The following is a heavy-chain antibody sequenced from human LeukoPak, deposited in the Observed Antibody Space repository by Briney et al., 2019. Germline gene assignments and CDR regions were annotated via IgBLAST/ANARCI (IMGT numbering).Heavy chain of an antibody. D-gene: IGHD2-21*01. CDR1: GFTFSSYG. CDR2: IRYDGSNK. V-gene: IGHV3-30*02. CDR3: ARGPSYCGNNCYYYFDS. J-gene: IGHJ4*02. Sequence: GGSLRLSCTASGFTFSSYGIHWVRQAPGKGLEWVAFIRYDGSNKYYADSVKGRFTISRDNAKNSLYLQMNSLRAEDTAVYYCARGPSYCGNNCYYYFDSWGQGTLVTVSS.